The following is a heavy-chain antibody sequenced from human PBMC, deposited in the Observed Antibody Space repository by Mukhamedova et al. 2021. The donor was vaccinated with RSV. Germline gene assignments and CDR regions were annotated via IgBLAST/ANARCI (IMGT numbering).Heavy chain of an antibody. V-gene: IGHV4-34*01. J-gene: IGHJ3*02. Sequence: GLEWIGEINHSGSTNYNPSLKSRVTISVDTSKNQFSLKLSSVTAADTAVYYCARAVQYAFDIWGQGTMVTVSS. CDR3: ARAVQYAFDI. D-gene: IGHD6-6*01. CDR2: INHSGST.